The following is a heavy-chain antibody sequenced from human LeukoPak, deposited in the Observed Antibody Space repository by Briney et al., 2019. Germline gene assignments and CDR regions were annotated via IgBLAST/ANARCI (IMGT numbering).Heavy chain of an antibody. CDR2: IHYSARI. V-gene: IGHV4-38-2*02. J-gene: IGHJ5*02. CDR1: GYSIRNGFY. Sequence: PSETLSLTCTVSGYSIRNGFYWGWIRQPPGKGLEWIGSIHYSARIYYNPSLKSRLTISPDTSKNQSSLKLTSVTAADTAVYYCTREVRSAWASFDPWGQGTLVIVSS. CDR3: TREVRSAWASFDP. D-gene: IGHD1-26*01.